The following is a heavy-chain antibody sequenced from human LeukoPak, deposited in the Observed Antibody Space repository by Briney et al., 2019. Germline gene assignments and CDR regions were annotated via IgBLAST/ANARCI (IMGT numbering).Heavy chain of an antibody. J-gene: IGHJ3*02. CDR1: GGSITNYN. CDR2: IYYSGTT. D-gene: IGHD2-15*01. Sequence: SETLSLTCTVSGGSITNYNGGWIRQTPGKGLELIGYIYYSGTTNYNPSLKSRVSISVDTSKKQFSLRLTSVTAADTAVYYCARSPGGGFDIWGQGTMVTVSS. CDR3: ARSPGGGFDI. V-gene: IGHV4-59*01.